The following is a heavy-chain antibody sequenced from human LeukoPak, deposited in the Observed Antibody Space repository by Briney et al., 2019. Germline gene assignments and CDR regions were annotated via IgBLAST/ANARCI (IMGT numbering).Heavy chain of an antibody. CDR2: ISDIGGT. J-gene: IGHJ4*02. Sequence: PGGSLRLSCAASGLKFGSYAMSWVRQAPGKGLEWVSAISDIGGTYYADSVKGRFTISRDNSKNTIYLQMNSLRAEDTAVYYCASYGSWYLSYYFDYWGQGTLVTVSS. CDR3: ASYGSWYLSYYFDY. D-gene: IGHD6-13*01. V-gene: IGHV3-23*01. CDR1: GLKFGSYA.